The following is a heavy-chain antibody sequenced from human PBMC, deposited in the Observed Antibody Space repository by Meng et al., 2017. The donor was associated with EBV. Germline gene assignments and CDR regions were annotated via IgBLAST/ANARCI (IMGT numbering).Heavy chain of an antibody. D-gene: IGHD6-19*01. Sequence: QGRRVQTGAGVKKPGASAKVSGNVSGSTFTGYDMHWVRQAPGQGLEWMGRINPNSGGTNYAQKFQGRVTMTRDTSISTAYMELSRLRSDDTAVYYCARVGIAVAGTGDYWGQGTLVTVSS. J-gene: IGHJ4*02. V-gene: IGHV1-2*06. CDR3: ARVGIAVAGTGDY. CDR2: INPNSGGT. CDR1: GSTFTGYD.